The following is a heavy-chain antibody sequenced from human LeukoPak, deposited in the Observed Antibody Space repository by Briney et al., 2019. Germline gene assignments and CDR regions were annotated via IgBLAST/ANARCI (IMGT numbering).Heavy chain of an antibody. Sequence: GGSLSLSCAAAGFSFCTYSMNWVRQAPGKGVQWVSYISSGSSAIYYTDSVKGRFTITRDDAKNSVYLQMNSLRTEDTAVYYCGTGDPRFDYWGQGILVTVSS. CDR3: GTGDPRFDY. CDR2: ISSGSSAI. CDR1: GFSFCTYS. J-gene: IGHJ4*02. V-gene: IGHV3-48*01. D-gene: IGHD7-27*01.